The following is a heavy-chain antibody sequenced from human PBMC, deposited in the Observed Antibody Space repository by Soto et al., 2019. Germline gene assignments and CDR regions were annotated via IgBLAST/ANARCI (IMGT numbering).Heavy chain of an antibody. CDR3: AKDGGHGARMHICGMDV. CDR1: GYPFTKYG. V-gene: IGHV1-18*01. J-gene: IGHJ6*02. Sequence: QLQLVQSGVELKKPGASVRVSCKASGYPFTKYGINWVRQAPGQGLEWMGWISGHSGGTKYGPKCGDRITMVTDTSSKTAYMELRSLRSDDTAVYYCAKDGGHGARMHICGMDVWGQGTTVTVSS. D-gene: IGHD2-21*01. CDR2: ISGHSGGT.